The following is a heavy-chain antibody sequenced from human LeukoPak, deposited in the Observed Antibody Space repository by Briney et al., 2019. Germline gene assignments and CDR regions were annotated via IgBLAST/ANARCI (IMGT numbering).Heavy chain of an antibody. CDR1: GGSFSGYY. CDR3: ARGRPKNRYFDSYDY. V-gene: IGHV4-34*01. D-gene: IGHD3-9*01. Sequence: SETLSLTCAVYGGSFSGYYWSWIRQSPGKGLEWIGEINHSGSTNYNPSLKSRVTISVDTSKNQFSLKLSSVTAADTAVYYCARGRPKNRYFDSYDYWGQGTLVTVSS. CDR2: INHSGST. J-gene: IGHJ4*02.